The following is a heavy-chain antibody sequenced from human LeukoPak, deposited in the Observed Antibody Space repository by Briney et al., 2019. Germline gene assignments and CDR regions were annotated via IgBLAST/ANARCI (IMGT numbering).Heavy chain of an antibody. CDR1: GFTFSSYS. CDR2: INHSGST. Sequence: GSLRLSCAASGFTFSSYSMNWVRQPPGKGLEWIGEINHSGSTNYNPSLKSRVTISVDTSKNQFSLKLSSVTAADTAVYYCARDQPSGYSYGYVAFDIWGQGTMVTVSS. V-gene: IGHV4-34*01. J-gene: IGHJ3*02. D-gene: IGHD5-18*01. CDR3: ARDQPSGYSYGYVAFDI.